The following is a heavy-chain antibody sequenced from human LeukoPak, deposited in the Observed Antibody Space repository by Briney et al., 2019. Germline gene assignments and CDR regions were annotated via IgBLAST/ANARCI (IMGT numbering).Heavy chain of an antibody. CDR1: GGTFSSYA. J-gene: IGHJ6*02. CDR3: AIKRRCRYYGMDV. CDR2: IIPIFGSA. D-gene: IGHD2-8*01. V-gene: IGHV1-69*13. Sequence: SVKVSCKASGGTFSSYAISWVRQAPGQGLEWMGGIIPIFGSANYAQKFQGRVTITADESTSTAYMELSSLRSEDTAVYYCAIKRRCRYYGMDVWGQGTTVTVSS.